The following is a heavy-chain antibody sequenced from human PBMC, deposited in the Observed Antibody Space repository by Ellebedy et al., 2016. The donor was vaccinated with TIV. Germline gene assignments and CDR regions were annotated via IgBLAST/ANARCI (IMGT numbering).Heavy chain of an antibody. Sequence: GESLKISCAASGFTFSERWMHWVRQAPGKGLVWVSHINSDGSTTSYAVSVKGRFTTSRDNAKNSLYLQMNSLRAEDTAVYYCARDDSYGLDVWGQGTTVTVSS. V-gene: IGHV3-74*01. CDR3: ARDDSYGLDV. CDR2: INSDGSTT. CDR1: GFTFSERW. J-gene: IGHJ6*02. D-gene: IGHD2-21*02.